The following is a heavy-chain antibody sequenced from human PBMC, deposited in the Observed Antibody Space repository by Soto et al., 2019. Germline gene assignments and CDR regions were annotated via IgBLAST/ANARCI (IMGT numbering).Heavy chain of an antibody. V-gene: IGHV4-59*01. CDR1: GGSISSYY. J-gene: IGHJ4*02. CDR3: AGHPGASFDY. D-gene: IGHD7-27*01. Sequence: QVQLQESGPGLVKPSETLSLTCTVSGGSISSYYWSWLRQSPGKRLEWIGYIHYSGITKYNPSLKSRVTISLDTSKNQFSLKLSSVTAADSAVYYCAGHPGASFDYWGQGTLVTVSS. CDR2: IHYSGIT.